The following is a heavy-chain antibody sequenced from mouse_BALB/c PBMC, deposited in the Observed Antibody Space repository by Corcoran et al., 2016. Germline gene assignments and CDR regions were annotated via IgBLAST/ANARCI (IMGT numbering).Heavy chain of an antibody. J-gene: IGHJ4*01. CDR1: GYSFTDYI. CDR3: ARVGDFYAMDY. CDR2: INPYYGST. Sequence: EIQLQQTGPELVKPGASVKISCKASGYSFTDYIMLWVKQSHGKSLEWIGNINPYYGSTSYNLKFKGKATLTVDKSSSTAYMQLNSLTSEDSAVYYCARVGDFYAMDYWGQGTSVTVSS. V-gene: IGHV1-39*01.